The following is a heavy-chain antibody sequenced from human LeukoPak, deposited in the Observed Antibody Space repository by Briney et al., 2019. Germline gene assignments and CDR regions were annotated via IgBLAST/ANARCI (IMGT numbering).Heavy chain of an antibody. J-gene: IGHJ6*02. V-gene: IGHV1-18*01. CDR2: ISAYNGNT. CDR1: GYTFTSYG. D-gene: IGHD3-22*01. Sequence: ASVKVSCKASGYTFTSYGISWVRQAPGQGLEWMGWISAYNGNTNYAQKLQGRVTMTTDTSTSTAYMELRCLRSDDTAVYYCARDLNTYYYDSSGGYGMDVWGQGTTVTVSS. CDR3: ARDLNTYYYDSSGGYGMDV.